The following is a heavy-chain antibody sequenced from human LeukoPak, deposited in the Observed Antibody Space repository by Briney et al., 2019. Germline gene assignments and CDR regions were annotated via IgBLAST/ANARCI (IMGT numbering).Heavy chain of an antibody. CDR2: IIPILGIA. J-gene: IGHJ4*02. V-gene: IGHV1-69*04. CDR1: GGTFSSYA. CDR3: ARDPYYDFWGAYKGAYYFDY. Sequence: SVKVSCKASGGTFSSYAISWVRQAPGQGLEWMGRIIPILGIANYAQKFQGRVTITADKSTSTAYMELSSLGSEDTAVYYCARDPYYDFWGAYKGAYYFDYWGQGTLVTVSS. D-gene: IGHD3-3*01.